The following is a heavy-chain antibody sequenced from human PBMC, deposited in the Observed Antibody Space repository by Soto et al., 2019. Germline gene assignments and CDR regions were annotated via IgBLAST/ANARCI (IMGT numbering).Heavy chain of an antibody. CDR3: ARGYYYYYGMDV. V-gene: IGHV4-59*01. CDR2: IYYSGST. CDR1: GGSISSYY. Sequence: ETLSLTCTVSGGSISSYYWSWIRQPPGKGLEWIGYIYYSGSTNYNPSLKSRVTISVDTSKNQFSLKLSSVTAADTAVYYCARGYYYYYGMDVWGQGTTVTVSS. J-gene: IGHJ6*02.